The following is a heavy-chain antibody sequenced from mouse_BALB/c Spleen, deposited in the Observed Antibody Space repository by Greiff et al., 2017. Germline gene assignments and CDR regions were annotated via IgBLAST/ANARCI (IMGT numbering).Heavy chain of an antibody. CDR2: ISYSGST. V-gene: IGHV3-2*02. J-gene: IGHJ3*01. D-gene: IGHD3-1*01. CDR3: ARGARQLGLLLAY. CDR1: GYSITSDYA. Sequence: EVQGVESGPGLVKPSQSLSLTCTVTGYSITSDYAWNWIRQFPGNKLEWMGYISYSGSTSYNPSLKSRISITRDTSKNQFFLQLNSVTTEDTATYYCARGARQLGLLLAYWGQGTLVTVSA.